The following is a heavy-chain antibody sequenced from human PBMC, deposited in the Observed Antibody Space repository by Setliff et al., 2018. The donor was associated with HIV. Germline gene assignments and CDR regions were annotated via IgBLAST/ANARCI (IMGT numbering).Heavy chain of an antibody. V-gene: IGHV4-61*10. Sequence: LSLTCTVSGGSISSGSYYWSWIRQPAGKGLEWIGNVYYTGSTNYNPSLKSRITISIDTSKSQFSLKLTSVAAADTAVYYCARDSGGYNYGFAVGSFDYWGQGALVTVLL. J-gene: IGHJ4*02. CDR2: VYYTGST. CDR3: ARDSGGYNYGFAVGSFDY. CDR1: GGSISSGSYY. D-gene: IGHD5-18*01.